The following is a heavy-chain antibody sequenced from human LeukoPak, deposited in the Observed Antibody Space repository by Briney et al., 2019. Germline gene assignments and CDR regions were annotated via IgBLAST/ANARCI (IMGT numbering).Heavy chain of an antibody. V-gene: IGHV3-66*01. Sequence: PAGSLRLSWAASGFTVSSNYMSWVRQAPRKWLGWVSFIYSSGSKYYADSVKGRFTISRNNSKNTLYLQMNRLRAEDMAVYYCARDHAYWGQGTLVTVSS. J-gene: IGHJ4*02. CDR1: GFTVSSNY. CDR2: IYSSGSK. CDR3: ARDHAY.